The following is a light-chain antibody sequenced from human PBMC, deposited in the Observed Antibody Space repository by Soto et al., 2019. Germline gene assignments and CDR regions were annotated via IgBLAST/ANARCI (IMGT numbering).Light chain of an antibody. CDR3: QQCNSWPLT. CDR2: DAS. CDR1: QSVGSY. V-gene: IGKV3-11*01. Sequence: EIVWTQSPATLSKNPGEGATLSCRASQSVGSYLAWYQKKSGQPPRLLIYDASKRATDIPARFRGSGSGTDFTLTISSLAPEDFAFYYCQQCNSWPLTFGGGTKVDI. J-gene: IGKJ4*01.